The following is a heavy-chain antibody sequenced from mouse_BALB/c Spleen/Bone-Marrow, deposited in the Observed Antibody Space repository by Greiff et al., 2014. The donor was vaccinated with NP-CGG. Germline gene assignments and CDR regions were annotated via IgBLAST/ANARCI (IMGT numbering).Heavy chain of an antibody. CDR1: GFTFSSYA. CDR2: ISSGGSYT. V-gene: IGHV5-9-3*01. CDR3: ARHTITTGYYAMDY. Sequence: EVKLVESGGGLVKPGGSLKLSCAASGFTFSSYAMSWVRQTPEKRLEWVATISSGGSYTYYPDSVKGRFTISRDNAKNTLYLQMSSLRSEDTAMYYCARHTITTGYYAMDYWGQGTSVTVSS. J-gene: IGHJ4*01. D-gene: IGHD1-1*01.